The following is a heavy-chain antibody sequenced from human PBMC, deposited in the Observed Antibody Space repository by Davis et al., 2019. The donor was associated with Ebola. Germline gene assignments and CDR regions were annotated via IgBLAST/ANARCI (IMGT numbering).Heavy chain of an antibody. J-gene: IGHJ5*02. Sequence: GESLKISCAASGFTFSDYGMSWVRQAPGKGLVWVSGISGSGVFTYYADSVKGRFTFSRDNSKNTLYLQMNSLKTEDTAVYYCARVGARYIDPWGQGTLVTVSS. CDR2: ISGSGVFT. CDR3: ARVGARYIDP. D-gene: IGHD1-14*01. V-gene: IGHV3-23*01. CDR1: GFTFSDYG.